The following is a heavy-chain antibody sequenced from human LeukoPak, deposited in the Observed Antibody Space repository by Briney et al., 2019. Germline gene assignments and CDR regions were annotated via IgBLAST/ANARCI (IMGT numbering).Heavy chain of an antibody. V-gene: IGHV3-30-3*01. CDR3: ARDPSSYYDSSGYSAFDY. CDR1: GFTFSSYA. CDR2: ISYDGSNK. D-gene: IGHD3-22*01. J-gene: IGHJ4*02. Sequence: GGSLRLSCAASGFTFSSYAMHWVRQAPGKGLEWVAVISYDGSNKYYADSVKGRFTISRDNSKNTLYLQMNSLRAEDTAVYYCARDPSSYYDSSGYSAFDYWGQGTLVTVSS.